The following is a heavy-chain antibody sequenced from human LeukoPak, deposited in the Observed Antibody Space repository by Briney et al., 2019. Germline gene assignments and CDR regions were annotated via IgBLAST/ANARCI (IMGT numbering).Heavy chain of an antibody. Sequence: GGSLRLSCAASGFTFSSYGMHWVRQAPGKGLEWVAFIRYDGSNKYYADSVKGRFTISRDNSKNTLYLQMNSLRAEDTAVYYCAKDSPYYDFWSGYSDPDYWGQGTLVTVSS. J-gene: IGHJ4*02. V-gene: IGHV3-30*02. CDR3: AKDSPYYDFWSGYSDPDY. D-gene: IGHD3-3*01. CDR2: IRYDGSNK. CDR1: GFTFSSYG.